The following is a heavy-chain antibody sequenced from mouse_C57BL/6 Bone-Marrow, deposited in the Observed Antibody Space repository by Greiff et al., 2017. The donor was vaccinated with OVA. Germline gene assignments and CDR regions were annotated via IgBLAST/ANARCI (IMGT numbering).Heavy chain of an antibody. CDR2: INPSSGYT. V-gene: IGHV1-7*01. D-gene: IGHD2-1*01. J-gene: IGHJ1*03. CDR1: GYTFTSYW. CDR3: ARVYGNPWWYFDV. Sequence: VQLQESGAELAKPGASVKLSCKASGYTFTSYWMHWVKQRAGQGLEWIGYINPSSGYTKYNQKFKAKATLTADKSSSTAYMQLSSLTYEDSAVYYCARVYGNPWWYFDVWGTGTTVTVSS.